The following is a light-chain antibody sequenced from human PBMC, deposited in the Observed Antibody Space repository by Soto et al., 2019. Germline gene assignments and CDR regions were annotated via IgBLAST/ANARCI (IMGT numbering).Light chain of an antibody. J-gene: IGLJ2*01. CDR3: SSYTSTNTLV. CDR1: SSDVGDYNY. V-gene: IGLV2-14*01. CDR2: GVS. Sequence: QSVLTQPASVSGSPGQSITISCTGTSSDVGDYNYVSWYQQHPGKAPKLIIYGVSNRPSGISNRFSGSKSGNTASLTISGHQAEDEADYYCSSYTSTNTLVFGGGTKVTVL.